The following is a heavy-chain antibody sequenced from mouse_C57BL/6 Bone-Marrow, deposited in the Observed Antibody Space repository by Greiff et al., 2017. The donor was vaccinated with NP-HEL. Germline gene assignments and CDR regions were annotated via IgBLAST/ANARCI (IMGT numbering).Heavy chain of an antibody. D-gene: IGHD2-2*01. CDR3: ARKESSMVTTKVYFDY. V-gene: IGHV1-64*01. CDR2: IHPNSGST. Sequence: QESGAELVKPGASVKLSCKASGYTFTSYWMHWVKQRPGQGLEWIGMIHPNSGSTNYNEKFKSKATLTVDKSSSTAYMQLSSLTSEDSAVYYCARKESSMVTTKVYFDYWGQGTTLTVSS. J-gene: IGHJ2*01. CDR1: GYTFTSYW.